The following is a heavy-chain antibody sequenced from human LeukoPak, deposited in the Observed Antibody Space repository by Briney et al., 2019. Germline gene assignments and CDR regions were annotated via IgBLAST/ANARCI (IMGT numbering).Heavy chain of an antibody. CDR1: GGSISSSSSY. Sequence: SETLSLTCSVSGGSISSSSSYWGWIRQPPGKGLEWIGSIYYSGSSFDNPALKSRVTISVDTSKNQFSLKLSSVTAADTAVYYCARGRSPWDSYYYDSSGYKNAFDIWGQGTMVTVSS. CDR2: IYYSGSS. J-gene: IGHJ3*02. V-gene: IGHV4-39*01. CDR3: ARGRSPWDSYYYDSSGYKNAFDI. D-gene: IGHD3-22*01.